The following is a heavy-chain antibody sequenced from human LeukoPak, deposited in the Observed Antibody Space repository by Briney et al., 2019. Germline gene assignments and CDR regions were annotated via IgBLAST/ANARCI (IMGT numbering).Heavy chain of an antibody. V-gene: IGHV1-2*02. J-gene: IGHJ4*02. CDR2: ISPESGGT. CDR3: ARVSNGLCSRWLR. Sequence: ASVRVSCNASRYTFTDDYIPWVPQAPGQGLEYMGWISPESGGTNYAQRFQGRVTMTRDTSISTAYMGLLRVTSDDTAVYYCARVSNGLCSRWLRWGPGPLVIVYS. D-gene: IGHD2-8*01. CDR1: RYTFTDDY.